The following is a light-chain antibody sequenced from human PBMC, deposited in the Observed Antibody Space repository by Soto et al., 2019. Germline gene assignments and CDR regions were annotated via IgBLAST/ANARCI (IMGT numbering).Light chain of an antibody. CDR3: LQDHNYPLT. Sequence: AIPMTQSPSSLSASVGDRVTITCRASQGIRNDLGWYQQKAGKAPKLLIYAASSLQSGVPSRFSGSGSGTDFTLTISSLQPEDFATYYCLQDHNYPLTFGQGTKVEIK. J-gene: IGKJ1*01. CDR1: QGIRND. V-gene: IGKV1-6*01. CDR2: AAS.